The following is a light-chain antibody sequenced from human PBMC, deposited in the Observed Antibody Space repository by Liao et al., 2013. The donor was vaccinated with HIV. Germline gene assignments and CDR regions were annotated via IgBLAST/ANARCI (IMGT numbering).Light chain of an antibody. J-gene: IGLJ1*01. Sequence: SYELTQPPSVSVSPGQTASITCSGDKLGDEYASWYQQKPGQAPVVVIYYNSDRPSGIPERFSGSNSGNMATLTISRVEAGDEADYYCQLWDSSSDHYVFGTGTKVTVL. CDR3: QLWDSSSDHYV. CDR1: KLGDEY. CDR2: YNS. V-gene: IGLV3-1*01.